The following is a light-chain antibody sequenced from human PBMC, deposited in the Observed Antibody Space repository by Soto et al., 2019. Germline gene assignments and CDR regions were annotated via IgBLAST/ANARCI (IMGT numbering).Light chain of an antibody. Sequence: DFQLTQSPSTLSASVGDRVTITCRASQSISNWLVWYQQKPGKAPKFLIYDASTLEPGVPSRFSGSGYGTEFTLTIGSLQPDDFASDYCQEYNRYSVHFGGGTKVEMK. CDR1: QSISNW. CDR3: QEYNRYSVH. CDR2: DAS. J-gene: IGKJ4*01. V-gene: IGKV1-5*03.